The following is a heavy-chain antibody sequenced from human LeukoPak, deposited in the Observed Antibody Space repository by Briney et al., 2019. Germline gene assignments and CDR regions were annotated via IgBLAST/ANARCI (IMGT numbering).Heavy chain of an antibody. CDR3: AHRSGYYYDY. V-gene: IGHV4-59*01. CDR2: IYYSGST. J-gene: IGHJ4*02. D-gene: IGHD3-22*01. Sequence: SETLSLTCTVSGGSISSYYWSWIRQPPGKGLEWTGNIYYSGSTNYNPSLKSRVTISVDTSKNQFSLKLSSVTAADTAVYYCAHRSGYYYDYWGQGTLVTVSS. CDR1: GGSISSYY.